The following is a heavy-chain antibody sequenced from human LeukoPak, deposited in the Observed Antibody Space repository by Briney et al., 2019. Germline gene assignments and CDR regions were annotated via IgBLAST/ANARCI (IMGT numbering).Heavy chain of an antibody. J-gene: IGHJ3*02. Sequence: GESLKISCKGSGYSFTSYWIGWVRQMPGKGLEWMGIIYPGDSDTRYSPSFQGQVTISADKPISTAYLQWSSLKASDAAMYYCARSGGTVTTSDAFDIWGQGTMVTVSS. D-gene: IGHD4-17*01. V-gene: IGHV5-51*04. CDR2: IYPGDSDT. CDR1: GYSFTSYW. CDR3: ARSGGTVTTSDAFDI.